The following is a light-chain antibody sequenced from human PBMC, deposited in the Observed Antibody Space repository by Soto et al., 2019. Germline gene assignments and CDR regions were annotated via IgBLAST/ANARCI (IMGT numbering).Light chain of an antibody. CDR2: WAS. J-gene: IGKJ4*01. CDR1: QSVLSSSSNKNF. Sequence: DIVMTQSPDSLAVSLGERATINCKSSQSVLSSSSNKNFLASYHLKPRQPPKLLIYWASTRESRVPGRFSGSGSGTHFNLNIRILQAEDVEVYYCQQYYSTPLTFGGGTNVEI. CDR3: QQYYSTPLT. V-gene: IGKV4-1*01.